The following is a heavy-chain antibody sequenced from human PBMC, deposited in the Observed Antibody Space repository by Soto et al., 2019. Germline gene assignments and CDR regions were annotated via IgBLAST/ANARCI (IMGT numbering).Heavy chain of an antibody. CDR1: GFSFTTYS. V-gene: IGHV3-48*01. Sequence: GSLGLSCAASGFSFTTYSMNWVRQAPGKGLEWISYISSSNNTIYYADSVKGRFTISRDNAKNSLYLQMNSLRAEDTAVYYCALRAGPLGGQGTLVTVSS. CDR2: ISSSNNTI. J-gene: IGHJ4*02. CDR3: ALRAGPL. D-gene: IGHD6-13*01.